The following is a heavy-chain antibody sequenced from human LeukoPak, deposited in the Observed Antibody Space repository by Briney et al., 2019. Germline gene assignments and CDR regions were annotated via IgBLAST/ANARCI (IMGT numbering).Heavy chain of an antibody. CDR2: MNPNSGNT. CDR3: ARDRPGHRWDAFDI. Sequence: ASVKVSCKASGYTFTSYDINWVRQATGQGLEWMGWMNPNSGNTGYAQKFQGRVTMTRNTSISTAYMELSSLRSEDTAVYYCARDRPGHRWDAFDIWGQGTMVTVSS. CDR1: GYTFTSYD. V-gene: IGHV1-8*01. J-gene: IGHJ3*02. D-gene: IGHD1-14*01.